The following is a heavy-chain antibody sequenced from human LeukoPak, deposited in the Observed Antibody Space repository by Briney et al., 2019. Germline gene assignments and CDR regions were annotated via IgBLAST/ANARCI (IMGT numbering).Heavy chain of an antibody. V-gene: IGHV3-73*01. CDR2: IRSKANSYAT. CDR1: GFTFSAAW. J-gene: IGHJ6*03. CDR3: TRGYYYYYMDV. Sequence: GGSLRLSCAASGFTFSAAWMNWVRQAPGKGLEWVGRIRSKANSYATAYAASVKGRFTISRDDSKNTAYLQMNSLKTEDTAVYYCTRGYYYYYMDVWGKRTTVTVSS.